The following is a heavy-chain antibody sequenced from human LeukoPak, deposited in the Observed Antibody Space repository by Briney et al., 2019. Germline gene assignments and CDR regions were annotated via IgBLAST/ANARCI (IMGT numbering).Heavy chain of an antibody. CDR1: GFTFSSYW. J-gene: IGHJ4*02. CDR3: AKDGDGHTQSPFDS. Sequence: GGSLRLSCAVSGFTFSSYWMSLVRQAPRKGQEWVSNIKQDGTEKYYVDSLKGRFSISRDNAKNSLYLQTNSLRAEDTAVYYCAKDGDGHTQSPFDSWGQGTLVTVSS. CDR2: IKQDGTEK. D-gene: IGHD5-24*01. V-gene: IGHV3-7*01.